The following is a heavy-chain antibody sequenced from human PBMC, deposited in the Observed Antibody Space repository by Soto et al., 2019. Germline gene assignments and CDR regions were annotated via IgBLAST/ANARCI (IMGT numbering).Heavy chain of an antibody. D-gene: IGHD2-2*01. CDR3: AGDGSLFLQGGYCSRTRRYRYYYYYMAV. Sequence: QVQLVQSGAEVKKPGASVKVSCKASGYTFTSYGISWVRQAPGQGLEWMGWISAYNGNTNYAKKLQGRVTMTTDTYTSTADMELRSLRSDDTAVSDCAGDGSLFLQGGYCSRTRRYRYYYYYMAVGGKGTTVPVSS. CDR2: ISAYNGNT. V-gene: IGHV1-18*01. CDR1: GYTFTSYG. J-gene: IGHJ6*03.